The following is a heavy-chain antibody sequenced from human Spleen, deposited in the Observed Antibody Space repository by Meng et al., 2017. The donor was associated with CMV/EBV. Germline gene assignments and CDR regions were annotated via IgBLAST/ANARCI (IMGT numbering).Heavy chain of an antibody. Sequence: GPRQGAGPGLVKPSETLSLTCTVSGGSISSYYWSWIRQPAGKGLEWIGRIYTSGSTNYNPSLKSRVTMPVDTSKNQFSLKLSSVTAADTAVYYCARGPWGGSYSALPFDYWGQGTLVTVSS. CDR1: GGSISSYY. J-gene: IGHJ4*02. CDR2: IYTSGST. D-gene: IGHD1-26*01. CDR3: ARGPWGGSYSALPFDY. V-gene: IGHV4-4*07.